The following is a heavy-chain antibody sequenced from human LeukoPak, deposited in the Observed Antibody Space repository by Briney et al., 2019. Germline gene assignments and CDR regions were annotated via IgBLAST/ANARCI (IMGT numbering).Heavy chain of an antibody. J-gene: IGHJ4*02. CDR3: ARTGPRIRQLDY. CDR2: IYSGGST. D-gene: IGHD2-21*01. V-gene: IGHV3-66*02. CDR1: GSTVSSNY. Sequence: PGGSLRLSCAASGSTVSSNYMSWVRQAPGKGLEWVSVIYSGGSTYYADSVKGRFTISRDNSKNTLYLQMNSLRAEDTAVYYCARTGPRIRQLDYWGQGTLVTVSS.